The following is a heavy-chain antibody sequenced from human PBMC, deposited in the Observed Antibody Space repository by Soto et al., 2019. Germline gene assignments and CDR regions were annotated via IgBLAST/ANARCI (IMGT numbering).Heavy chain of an antibody. J-gene: IGHJ4*02. CDR1: GGTFSSYT. CDR3: ARDQDSWLIAY. D-gene: IGHD6-13*01. CDR2: IIPILGIA. V-gene: IGHV1-69*04. Sequence: SVKVSCKASGGTFSSYTISWVRQAPGQGLEWMGRIIPILGIANYAQKFQGRVTITADKSTSTAYIELSSLRSEDTGVYYCARDQDSWLIAYWGQGTLVTVSS.